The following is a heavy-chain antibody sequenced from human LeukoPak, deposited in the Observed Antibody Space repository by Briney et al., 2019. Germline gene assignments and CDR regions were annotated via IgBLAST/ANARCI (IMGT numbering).Heavy chain of an antibody. V-gene: IGHV3-30*03. J-gene: IGHJ4*02. D-gene: IGHD4-17*01. Sequence: GRSLGLSCVASGFTFSTYAMHWVRQAPGKGLEWVAIISFDGSDNYYADSVKGRFTISRDNFKNTLYLQMNTLRAEDSAVYYCAAGREGAVTRILEYWGQGTLVTVSS. CDR1: GFTFSTYA. CDR3: AAGREGAVTRILEY. CDR2: ISFDGSDN.